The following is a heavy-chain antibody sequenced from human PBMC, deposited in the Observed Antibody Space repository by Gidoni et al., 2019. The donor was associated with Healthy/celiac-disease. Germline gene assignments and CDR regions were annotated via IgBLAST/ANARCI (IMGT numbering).Heavy chain of an antibody. J-gene: IGHJ5*02. V-gene: IGHV3-7*01. CDR3: ARESRLVRGVIIGWFDP. Sequence: EVQLVESGGGLVQPGGSLRLSCAASGFTISSYWMSWVRQAPGNGLEWVDNIKQDGSEKYYVDSVKGRFTISRDNAKNSLYLQMNSLRAEDTAVYYCARESRLVRGVIIGWFDPWGQGTLVTVSS. CDR1: GFTISSYW. CDR2: IKQDGSEK. D-gene: IGHD3-10*01.